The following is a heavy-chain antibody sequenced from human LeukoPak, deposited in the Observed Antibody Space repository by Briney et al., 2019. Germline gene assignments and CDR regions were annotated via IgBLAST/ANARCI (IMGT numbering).Heavy chain of an antibody. D-gene: IGHD2-15*01. Sequence: SETLSLTCTVSGGSISSYYWSWIRQPPGKGLEWIGYIYYSGSTNYNPSLKSRVTISVDTSKNQFSLKLSSVTAADTAVYYCARGRNLCSGGSCYSRGKGYYFDYWGQGTPVTVSS. CDR2: IYYSGST. CDR1: GGSISSYY. CDR3: ARGRNLCSGGSCYSRGKGYYFDY. J-gene: IGHJ4*02. V-gene: IGHV4-59*12.